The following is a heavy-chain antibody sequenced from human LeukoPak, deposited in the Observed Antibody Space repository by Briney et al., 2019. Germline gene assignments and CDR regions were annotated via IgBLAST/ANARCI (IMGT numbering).Heavy chain of an antibody. Sequence: PSETLSLTCTVSGGSISSSSYYWGWIRQPPGKGLEWIGSIYYSGSTYYNPSLKSRVTISVDTSKNQFSLKLSSVTAADTAVYYCARTVPTMVRGVIDYWGQGTLVTVSS. V-gene: IGHV4-39*01. CDR3: ARTVPTMVRGVIDY. CDR1: GGSISSSSYY. J-gene: IGHJ4*02. CDR2: IYYSGST. D-gene: IGHD3-10*01.